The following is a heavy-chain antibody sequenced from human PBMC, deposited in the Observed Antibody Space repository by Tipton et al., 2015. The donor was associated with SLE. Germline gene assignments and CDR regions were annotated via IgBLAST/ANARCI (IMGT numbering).Heavy chain of an antibody. CDR1: GFAFSRYV. D-gene: IGHD6-13*01. V-gene: IGHV3-30*02. CDR2: IRNDGSNK. CDR3: ARESWFYTGYFDY. J-gene: IGHJ4*02. Sequence: SLRLSCAASGFAFSRYVMHWVRQAPGKGLEWVAFIRNDGSNKDYADSVKGRFTISRDNSKNTLYLQMNSLRAEDTAVYYCARESWFYTGYFDYWGQGTLVTVSS.